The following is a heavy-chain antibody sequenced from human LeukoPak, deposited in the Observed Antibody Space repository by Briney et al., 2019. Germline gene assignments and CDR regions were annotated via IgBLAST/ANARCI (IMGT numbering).Heavy chain of an antibody. CDR3: ARGNSSGWDELRGNWFDP. CDR1: GFTFSDYY. D-gene: IGHD6-19*01. J-gene: IGHJ5*02. CDR2: IRSSGSTI. V-gene: IGHV3-11*01. Sequence: GGSLRLSCAVSGFTFSDYYMSWIRQAPGEGRGWVSYIRSSGSTIYYAASVKGRFTISRDNAKNSLYLQMNSLRAEDTAVYYCARGNSSGWDELRGNWFDPWGQGTLVTVSS.